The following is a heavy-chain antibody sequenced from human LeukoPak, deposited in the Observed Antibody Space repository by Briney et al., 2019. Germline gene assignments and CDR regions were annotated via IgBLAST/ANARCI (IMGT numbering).Heavy chain of an antibody. CDR1: GFTFSSYA. CDR3: AREGGYSGSYRDCYFDY. V-gene: IGHV3-30*04. Sequence: GGSPRLSCAASGFTFSSYAMHWVRQAPGKGLEWVAVISYDGSNKYYADSVKGRFTISRDNSKNTLYLQMNSLRAEDTAVYYCAREGGYSGSYRDCYFDYWGQGTLVTVSS. J-gene: IGHJ4*02. D-gene: IGHD1-26*01. CDR2: ISYDGSNK.